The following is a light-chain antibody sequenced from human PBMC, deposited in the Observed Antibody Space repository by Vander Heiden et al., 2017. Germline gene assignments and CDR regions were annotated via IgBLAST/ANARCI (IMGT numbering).Light chain of an antibody. Sequence: DIQMTQSPSSLSASVGDRVTITCQASHDIKNYLNWYQQRPGKAPRLLIFDASDLETGVPSRFGGSGSGTDFTFTISSLQPEDIATYYCQQDDSLPITFGPGTKVEIK. CDR3: QQDDSLPIT. CDR2: DAS. J-gene: IGKJ3*01. V-gene: IGKV1-33*01. CDR1: HDIKNY.